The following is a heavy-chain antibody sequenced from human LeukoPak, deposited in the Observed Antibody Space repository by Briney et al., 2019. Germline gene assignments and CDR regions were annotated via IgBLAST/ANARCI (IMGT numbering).Heavy chain of an antibody. Sequence: ASETLSLTCAVYGGSFSGYYWSWIRQPPGKGLEWIGQINHSGSTNYNPSLKSRVTISVDTSKNQFSLKLSSVTAADTAVYYCARGRAIAAAGTSYFDYWGQGTLVTVSS. CDR2: INHSGST. J-gene: IGHJ4*02. D-gene: IGHD6-13*01. V-gene: IGHV4-34*01. CDR3: ARGRAIAAAGTSYFDY. CDR1: GGSFSGYY.